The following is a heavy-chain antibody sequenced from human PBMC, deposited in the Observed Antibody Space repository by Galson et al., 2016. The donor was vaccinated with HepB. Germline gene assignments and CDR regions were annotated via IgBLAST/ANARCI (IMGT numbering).Heavy chain of an antibody. CDR3: ARRGDGYKFDN. J-gene: IGHJ4*02. V-gene: IGHV5-51*01. Sequence: QSGAEVKKPGESLKISCQGSGYKFSNYWIAWVRQMPGKGLVWMGVVHPGDSDTIYSPSFQGQVTISADKSLTTAYVQWSSLRASDTAMYYCARRGDGYKFDNWGQGTLVTVSS. CDR2: VHPGDSDT. CDR1: GYKFSNYW. D-gene: IGHD5-24*01.